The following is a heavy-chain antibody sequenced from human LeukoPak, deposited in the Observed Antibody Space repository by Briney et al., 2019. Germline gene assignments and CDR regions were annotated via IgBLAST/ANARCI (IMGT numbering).Heavy chain of an antibody. CDR3: ASNSGSRGY. Sequence: PGGSLRLSCAASGFTFSSYAMSWVRQTPGKGLEWIGYIYYSGSTNYNPSLKSRVTISVDTSKNQFSLKLSSVTAADTAVYYCASNSGSRGYWGQGTLVTVSS. CDR1: GFTFSSYA. J-gene: IGHJ4*02. CDR2: IYYSGST. V-gene: IGHV4-59*01. D-gene: IGHD1-26*01.